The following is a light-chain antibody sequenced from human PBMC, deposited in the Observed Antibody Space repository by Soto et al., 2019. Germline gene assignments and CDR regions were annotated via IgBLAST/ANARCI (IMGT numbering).Light chain of an antibody. CDR2: GAS. Sequence: EIVLTQSPGILSLSLGERATLSCRASQSVSSNSLAWYQQKPGQPPRLLIYGASSRATGIPDRFSGSGSGTDFTLIISRLEPEDFAVYYCQQYGSSPYTFGQGTKLEIK. J-gene: IGKJ2*01. CDR1: QSVSSNS. CDR3: QQYGSSPYT. V-gene: IGKV3-20*01.